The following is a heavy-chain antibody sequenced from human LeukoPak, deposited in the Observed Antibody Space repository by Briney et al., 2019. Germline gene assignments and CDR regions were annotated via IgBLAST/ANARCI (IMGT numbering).Heavy chain of an antibody. CDR1: GFTFSSYS. V-gene: IGHV3-15*01. Sequence: GGSLRLSCAASGFTFSSYSMNWVRQAPGKGLEWVGRIKSKTDGGTRDYAAPVKGRFTISRDDSKNTLYLQMNSLKTEDTAVYYCTTFDYAAFLVWGQGTMVTVSS. D-gene: IGHD4/OR15-4a*01. CDR3: TTFDYAAFLV. J-gene: IGHJ3*01. CDR2: IKSKTDGGTR.